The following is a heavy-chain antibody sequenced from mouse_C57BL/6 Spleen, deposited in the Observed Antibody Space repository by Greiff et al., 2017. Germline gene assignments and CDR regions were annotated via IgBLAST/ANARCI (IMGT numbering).Heavy chain of an antibody. CDR3: TRGPYYYGSSYVRYFDY. CDR2: ISSGGDYI. V-gene: IGHV5-9-1*02. CDR1: GFTFSSYA. J-gene: IGHJ2*01. D-gene: IGHD1-1*01. Sequence: DVHLVESGEGLVKPGGSLKLSCAASGFTFSSYAMSWVRQTPEKRLEWVAYISSGGDYIYYADTVKGRFTISRDNARNTLYLQMSSLKSEDTAMYYCTRGPYYYGSSYVRYFDYWGQGTTLTVSS.